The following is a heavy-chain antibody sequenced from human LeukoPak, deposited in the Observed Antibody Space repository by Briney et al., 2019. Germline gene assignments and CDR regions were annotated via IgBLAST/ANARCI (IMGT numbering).Heavy chain of an antibody. V-gene: IGHV4-39*07. J-gene: IGHJ5*02. CDR3: ARAYELLWFGESLSWFDP. D-gene: IGHD3-10*01. CDR1: GGSISSSSYY. CDR2: IYYSGST. Sequence: SETLSLTCTVSGGSISSSSYYWGWIRQPPGKGLEWIGSIYYSGSTYYNPSLKSRVTISVDTSKNQFSLKLSSVTAADTAVYYCARAYELLWFGESLSWFDPWGQGTLVTVSS.